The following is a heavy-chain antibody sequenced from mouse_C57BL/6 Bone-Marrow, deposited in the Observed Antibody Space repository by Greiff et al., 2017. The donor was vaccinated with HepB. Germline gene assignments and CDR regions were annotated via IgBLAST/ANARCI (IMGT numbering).Heavy chain of an antibody. CDR2: IHPNSGST. CDR3: ARSIYDGYRFAY. J-gene: IGHJ3*01. V-gene: IGHV1-64*01. D-gene: IGHD2-3*01. CDR1: GYTFTSYW. Sequence: QVQLKQPGAELVKPGASVKLSCKASGYTFTSYWMHWVKQRPGQGLEWIGMIHPNSGSTNYNEKFKSKATLTVDKSSSTAYMQLSSLTSEDSAVYYCARSIYDGYRFAYWGQGTLVTVSA.